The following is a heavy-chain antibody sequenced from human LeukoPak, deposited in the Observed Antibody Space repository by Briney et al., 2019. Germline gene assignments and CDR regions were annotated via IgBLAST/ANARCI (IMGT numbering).Heavy chain of an antibody. Sequence: PSETLSLTCTVSGGSISSYYWSWIRQPPGKGLEWIGYIYYSGSTNYNPSLKSRVTISVDTSKNQFSLKLSSVTAADTAVYYCAREGPAYGDYFDYWGQGTLVTVSS. D-gene: IGHD4-17*01. CDR2: IYYSGST. J-gene: IGHJ4*02. CDR1: GGSISSYY. CDR3: AREGPAYGDYFDY. V-gene: IGHV4-59*01.